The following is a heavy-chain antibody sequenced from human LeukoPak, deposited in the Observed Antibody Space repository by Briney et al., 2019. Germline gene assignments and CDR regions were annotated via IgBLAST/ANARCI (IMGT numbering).Heavy chain of an antibody. CDR2: ISSSGSTI. CDR1: GFTFSSYE. J-gene: IGHJ4*02. CDR3: ARGDEYFDY. Sequence: GGSLRLSCAASGFTFSSYEMNWVRQAPGKGLEWVSYISSSGSTIYYADSVKGRFTISRDNSKNTLYLQMNSLRAEDTAVYYCARGDEYFDYWGQGTLVTVSS. V-gene: IGHV3-48*03.